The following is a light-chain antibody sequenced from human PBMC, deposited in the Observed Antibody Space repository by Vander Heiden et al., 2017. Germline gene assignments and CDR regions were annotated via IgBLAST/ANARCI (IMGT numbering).Light chain of an antibody. CDR1: ESVSDY. CDR3: QQRYTLVT. J-gene: IGKJ4*01. Sequence: EIVLTQYPATLSLSPGERATLSCRTSESVSDYLAWYQQQPGRAPRLLIYDSSNRANGIPARFSGSGSGTDFTLTISNLEPEDSAFYYWQQRYTLVTFGGGTKLEIK. V-gene: IGKV3-11*01. CDR2: DSS.